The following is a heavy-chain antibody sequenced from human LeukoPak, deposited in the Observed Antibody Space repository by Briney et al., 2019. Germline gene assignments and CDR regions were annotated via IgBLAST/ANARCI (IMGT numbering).Heavy chain of an antibody. D-gene: IGHD2-2*01. CDR1: GYTFTGYY. CDR2: INSNSGDT. J-gene: IGHJ4*02. V-gene: IGHV1-2*02. Sequence: GASVKVSCKASGYTFTGYYMHWVRQAPGQGLEWMGWINSNSGDTNYEQKFQGRVTMTRDTSISTAYMEVGGLRSDDTAVYYCAREGLVCSSSSCHYLDSWGQGTLVTVSS. CDR3: AREGLVCSSSSCHYLDS.